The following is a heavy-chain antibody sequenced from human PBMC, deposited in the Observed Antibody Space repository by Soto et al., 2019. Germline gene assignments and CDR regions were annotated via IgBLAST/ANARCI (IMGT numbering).Heavy chain of an antibody. J-gene: IGHJ3*01. CDR3: AKDAYNAAFDV. Sequence: GGSLRLSCATSGFSFNIFGMHWVRQAPGKALEWVGLISKNGDNQYYGDSAKGRFIISRDNPKNSLYLQLHSLRPDDTAVYYCAKDAYNAAFDVWGQGTMVTVSS. CDR2: ISKNGDNQ. V-gene: IGHV3-30*18. D-gene: IGHD1-1*01. CDR1: GFSFNIFG.